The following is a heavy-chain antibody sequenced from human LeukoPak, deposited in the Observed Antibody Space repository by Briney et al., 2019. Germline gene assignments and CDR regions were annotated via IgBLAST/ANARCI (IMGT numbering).Heavy chain of an antibody. CDR3: ARGAYSRYFDY. CDR2: IWHDGNRK. Sequence: GTSLRLSCAASGFTFSSYDMHWVRRAPGKGLEWVASIWHDGNRKYHADSLKGRFTISRDNSKNTLYLQMNSLRAEGTAVYYCARGAYSRYFDYWGQGTLLTVSS. V-gene: IGHV3-33*01. J-gene: IGHJ4*02. CDR1: GFTFSSYD. D-gene: IGHD6-13*01.